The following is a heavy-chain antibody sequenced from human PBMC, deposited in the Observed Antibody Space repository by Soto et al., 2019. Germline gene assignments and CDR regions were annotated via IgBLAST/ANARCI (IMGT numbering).Heavy chain of an antibody. D-gene: IGHD4-17*01. CDR1: GGTISSGDYH. CDR2: IHNSGNT. CDR3: AREKYGGFIDY. J-gene: IGHJ4*02. V-gene: IGHV4-30-4*01. Sequence: PSETLSLTCTVSGGTISSGDYHWSWIRQPPGKGLEWIGNIHNSGNTYYNPSLKSRLTISVDTSKNQFSLKLSSVTAADTAVYYCAREKYGGFIDYWGQGTLVTVSS.